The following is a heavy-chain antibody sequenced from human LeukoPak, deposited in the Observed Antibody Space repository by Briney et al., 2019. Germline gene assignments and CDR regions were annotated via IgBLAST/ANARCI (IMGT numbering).Heavy chain of an antibody. Sequence: ASVKVSCKASGYTFTSYDINWVRQATGQELEWMGWMNPNSGNTGYAQKFQGRVTITRNTSISTAYMELSSLRSEDTAVYYCARSKPIMSYMDVWGKGTTVTVS. CDR2: MNPNSGNT. V-gene: IGHV1-8*03. CDR1: GYTFTSYD. J-gene: IGHJ6*03. CDR3: ARSKPIMSYMDV.